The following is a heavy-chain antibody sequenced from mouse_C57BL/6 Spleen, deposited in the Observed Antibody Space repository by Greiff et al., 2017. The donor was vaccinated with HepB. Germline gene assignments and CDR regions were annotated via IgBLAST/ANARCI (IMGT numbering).Heavy chain of an antibody. D-gene: IGHD2-4*01. J-gene: IGHJ4*01. CDR2: INPNNGGT. V-gene: IGHV1-18*01. CDR1: GYTFTDYN. Sequence: VQLQQSGPELVKPGASVKIPCKASGYTFTDYNMDWVKQSHGKSLEWIGDINPNNGGTIYNQKFQGKATLTVDKSSSTAYMELRSLTSEDTVVYYCARGRFYYDYPYAMDDWGQGTSVTGSS. CDR3: ARGRFYYDYPYAMDD.